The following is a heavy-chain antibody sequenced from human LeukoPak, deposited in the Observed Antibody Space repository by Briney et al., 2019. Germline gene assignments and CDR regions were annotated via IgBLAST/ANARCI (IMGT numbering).Heavy chain of an antibody. Sequence: SSETLSLTCAVYGGSFSGYYWSWIRQPPGKGLEWIGEINQSGSTNYNPSLKSRVTISVDTSKNQFSLKLGSVTAADTAVYYCVGIVVVPAAATPFDPWGQGTLVTVSS. D-gene: IGHD2-2*01. V-gene: IGHV4-34*01. CDR3: VGIVVVPAAATPFDP. CDR2: INQSGST. J-gene: IGHJ5*02. CDR1: GGSFSGYY.